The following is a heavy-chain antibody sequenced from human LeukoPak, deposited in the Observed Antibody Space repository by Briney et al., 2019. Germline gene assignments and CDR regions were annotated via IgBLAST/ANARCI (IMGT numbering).Heavy chain of an antibody. CDR1: GFTVSSNY. J-gene: IGHJ4*02. D-gene: IGHD3-10*01. V-gene: IGHV3-11*01. Sequence: GGSLRLSCAASGFTVSSNYMSWIRQAPGKGLEWVSYISGSGSTIYYADSVKGRFTISRDNAKNSLYLQMDSLRVEDTAVYYRARDLNAYRAFGYWGQGTLVTVSS. CDR2: ISGSGSTI. CDR3: ARDLNAYRAFGY.